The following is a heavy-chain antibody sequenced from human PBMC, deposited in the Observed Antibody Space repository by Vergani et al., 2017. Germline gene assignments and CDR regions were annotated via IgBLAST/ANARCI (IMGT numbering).Heavy chain of an antibody. V-gene: IGHV4-31*11. CDR2: IFYSGTT. CDR1: GGSISSGDHC. J-gene: IGHJ4*02. D-gene: IGHD6-13*01. Sequence: QVQLQESGPGVVKPSQTLSLTCAVSGGSISSGDHCWTWIRQRPGKGLEWIGYIFYSGTTYDNPSLRSRLTISVDTSQNQFSLTLSSVNATDPAVYDCARVSRAAGYSGPDSWGQGTRVTVSS. CDR3: ARVSRAAGYSGPDS.